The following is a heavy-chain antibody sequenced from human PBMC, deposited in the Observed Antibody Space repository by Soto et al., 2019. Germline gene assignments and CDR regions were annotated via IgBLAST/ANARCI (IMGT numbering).Heavy chain of an antibody. Sequence: SCKASGGTFSSYAISWVRQAPGQGLEWMGGIIPIFGTANYAQKFQGRVTITADESTSTAYMELSSLRSEDTAVYYCARDYYDSSGYKYYFDYWGQGTLVTVSS. CDR1: GGTFSSYA. J-gene: IGHJ4*02. V-gene: IGHV1-69*01. D-gene: IGHD3-22*01. CDR2: IIPIFGTA. CDR3: ARDYYDSSGYKYYFDY.